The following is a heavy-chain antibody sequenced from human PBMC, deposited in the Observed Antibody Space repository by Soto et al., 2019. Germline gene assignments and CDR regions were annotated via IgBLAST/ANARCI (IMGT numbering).Heavy chain of an antibody. Sequence: GSLRLSCAASGFTFSIYAINWVRQAPGKGLEWVSAISGSGGSTYYADSVKGRFTISRDNSKNTLYLQMNSLRAEDTAVYYCAKPEISTSWGNGPDYWGQGTLVTVSS. CDR2: ISGSGGST. D-gene: IGHD2-2*01. CDR3: AKPEISTSWGNGPDY. V-gene: IGHV3-23*01. J-gene: IGHJ4*02. CDR1: GFTFSIYA.